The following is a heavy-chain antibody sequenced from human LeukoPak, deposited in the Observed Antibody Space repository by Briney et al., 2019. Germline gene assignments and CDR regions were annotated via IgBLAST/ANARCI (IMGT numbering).Heavy chain of an antibody. J-gene: IGHJ4*02. CDR3: VNGYTYGQY. Sequence: GGSLRLSCTASGFTFANYAMNWVRQAPRKGLEWVSTISGSGDNTYYTDSVKGRFTISRDNAKNTLYLQMNSLRAEDTAVYFCVNGYTYGQYWGQGTLVTVSS. V-gene: IGHV3-23*01. CDR2: ISGSGDNT. CDR1: GFTFANYA. D-gene: IGHD5-18*01.